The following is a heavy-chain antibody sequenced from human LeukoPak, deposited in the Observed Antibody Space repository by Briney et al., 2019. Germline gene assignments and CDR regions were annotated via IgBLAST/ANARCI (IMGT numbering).Heavy chain of an antibody. CDR1: GYTFTSYG. J-gene: IGHJ4*02. D-gene: IGHD3-16*02. CDR3: ARLYYDYVWGSYRYEGYFDY. V-gene: IGHV1-18*01. CDR2: ISAYNGNT. Sequence: PGASVKVSCKASGYTFTSYGISWVRQAPGQGLEWMGWISAYNGNTNYAQKLQGRVTMTTDTSTSTAYMELRSLRSDDTAVYYCARLYYDYVWGSYRYEGYFDYWGQGTLVTVSS.